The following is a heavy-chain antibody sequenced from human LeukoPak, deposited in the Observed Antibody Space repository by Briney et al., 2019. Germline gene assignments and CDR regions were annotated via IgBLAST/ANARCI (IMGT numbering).Heavy chain of an antibody. D-gene: IGHD6-6*01. J-gene: IGHJ5*02. Sequence: PSETLSLTCTVPGGSISSYYWSWIRQPAGKGLEWIGRIYTSGSTNYNPSLKSRVTMSVDTSKNQFSLKLSSVTAADTAVYYCAREIEYSSSSWFDPWGQGTLVTVSS. CDR2: IYTSGST. CDR1: GGSISSYY. CDR3: AREIEYSSSSWFDP. V-gene: IGHV4-4*07.